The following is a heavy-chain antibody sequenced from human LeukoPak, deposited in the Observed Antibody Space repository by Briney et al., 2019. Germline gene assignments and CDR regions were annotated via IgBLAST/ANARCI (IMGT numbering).Heavy chain of an antibody. V-gene: IGHV1-18*01. CDR1: GYTFTSYG. CDR2: ISAYNGNT. Sequence: GASVKVSCKASGYTFTSYGISWVRQAPGQGLEWMGWISAYNGNTNYAQKLQGRVTMTTDTSTSTAYMELRSLRSDDTAVYYCAISEVYYYYYYMDVWGKGTTVTVSS. J-gene: IGHJ6*03. CDR3: AISEVYYYYYYMDV.